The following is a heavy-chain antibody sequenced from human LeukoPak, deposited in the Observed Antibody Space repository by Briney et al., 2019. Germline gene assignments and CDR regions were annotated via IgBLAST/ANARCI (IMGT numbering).Heavy chain of an antibody. CDR2: ISWNSGSI. CDR1: GFTFDDYA. CDR3: AKDKAMARGFDY. Sequence: SLRLSCAASGFTFDDYAMHWVRQAPGKGLEWVSGISWNSGSIGYADSVKGRFTISRDNAKNSLYLQMNSLRAEDTALYYCAKDKAMARGFDYWGQGTLVTVSS. D-gene: IGHD5-18*01. V-gene: IGHV3-9*01. J-gene: IGHJ4*02.